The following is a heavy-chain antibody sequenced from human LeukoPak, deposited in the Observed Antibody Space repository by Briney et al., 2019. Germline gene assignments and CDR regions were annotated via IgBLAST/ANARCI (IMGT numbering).Heavy chain of an antibody. CDR1: GXTFSSYA. J-gene: IGHJ4*02. CDR2: ISGSGGST. V-gene: IGHV3-23*01. CDR3: AKGNSGWYDY. D-gene: IGHD6-19*01. Sequence: GGSLRLSCAASGXTFSSYAMSWVRQAPGKGLEWVSRISGSGGSTYYADSVKGRFTISRDNSKNTLYMQMNSLRAEDTAVYYCAKGNSGWYDYWGQGTLVTVSS.